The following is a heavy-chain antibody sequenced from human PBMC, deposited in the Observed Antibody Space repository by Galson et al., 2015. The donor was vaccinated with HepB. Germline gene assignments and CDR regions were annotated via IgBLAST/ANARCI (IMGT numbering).Heavy chain of an antibody. J-gene: IGHJ4*02. V-gene: IGHV3-11*06. D-gene: IGHD6-13*01. CDR3: ARGSIAAAGTKDY. Sequence: SLRLSCAASGFTFSSYWMSWVRQAPGKGLEWVSYISSSSSYTNYADSVKGRFTISRDNAKNSLYLQMNSLRAEDTAVYYCARGSIAAAGTKDYWGQGTLVTVSS. CDR2: ISSSSSYT. CDR1: GFTFSSYW.